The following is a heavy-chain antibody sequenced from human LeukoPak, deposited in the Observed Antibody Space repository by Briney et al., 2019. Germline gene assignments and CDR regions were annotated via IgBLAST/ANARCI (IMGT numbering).Heavy chain of an antibody. CDR1: GGSFSGYH. V-gene: IGHV4-34*01. Sequence: SETLSLTCAIYGGSFSGYHWSWIRQPPGKGLEWIGEINHSGSTNYNPSLKSRVTISVDTSKNQFSLKPSTVPAANTALGYVVRVRVLRGYSYGWSGAYYFDYWGQGTLVTVSS. CDR2: INHSGST. D-gene: IGHD5-18*01. CDR3: VRVRVLRGYSYGWSGAYYFDY. J-gene: IGHJ4*02.